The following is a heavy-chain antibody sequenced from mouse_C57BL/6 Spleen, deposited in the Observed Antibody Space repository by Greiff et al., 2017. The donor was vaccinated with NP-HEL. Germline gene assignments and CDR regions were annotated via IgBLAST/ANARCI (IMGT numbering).Heavy chain of an antibody. CDR2: ISYDGSN. V-gene: IGHV3-6*01. CDR3: ARENLGDYFDY. CDR1: GYSITSGYY. Sequence: EVKLQESGPGLVKPSQSLSLTCSVTGYSITSGYYWNWIRQFPGNKLEWMGYISYDGSNNYNPSLKNRISITRDTSKNQFFLKLNSVTTEDTATYYCARENLGDYFDYWGQGTTLTVSS. J-gene: IGHJ2*01.